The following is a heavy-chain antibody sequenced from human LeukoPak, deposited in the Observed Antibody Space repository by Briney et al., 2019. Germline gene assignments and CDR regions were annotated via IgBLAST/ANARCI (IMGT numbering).Heavy chain of an antibody. V-gene: IGHV1-18*01. D-gene: IGHD2-15*01. CDR1: RYTFTSYG. J-gene: IGHJ6*03. CDR3: ARDLAPDCSGGSCYDYYYYMDV. Sequence: AAVKVSCKASRYTFTSYGISGVRQAPGQGGAWMGWISAYKGNTNYAQKLQSRVTMPTGTSTSTAYIELRRLRSDDTAVYYCARDLAPDCSGGSCYDYYYYMDVWGKGTTVTVSS. CDR2: ISAYKGNT.